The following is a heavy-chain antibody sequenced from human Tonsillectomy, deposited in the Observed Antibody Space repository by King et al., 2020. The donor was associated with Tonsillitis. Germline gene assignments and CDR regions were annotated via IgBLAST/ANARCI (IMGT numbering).Heavy chain of an antibody. D-gene: IGHD6-19*01. Sequence: QLQESGPGLVKPSETLSLTCTVSGGSISGYYWSWIRQPPGKGLEWIGYIYYSGSTHYNPSLKSRVTISVDTSKNQFSLKLTSVTAADTAVYYCARAQWLGPNWFDPWGQGTLVTVSS. CDR3: ARAQWLGPNWFDP. V-gene: IGHV4-59*01. CDR2: IYYSGST. CDR1: GGSISGYY. J-gene: IGHJ5*02.